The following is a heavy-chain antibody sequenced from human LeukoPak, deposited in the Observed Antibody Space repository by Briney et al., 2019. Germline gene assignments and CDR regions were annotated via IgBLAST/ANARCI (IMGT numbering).Heavy chain of an antibody. V-gene: IGHV3-74*01. Sequence: GGSLRLSCAASGFTFSTYWMHWVRQVPGKGLVWVSRISSDGTNANYADSVKGRFTISRDNAKNTLYLQMHSLRAEDAAVHYCVLLSLTPGWGQGTLVTVSS. CDR2: ISSDGTNA. D-gene: IGHD3-10*01. CDR1: GFTFSTYW. CDR3: VLLSLTPG. J-gene: IGHJ4*02.